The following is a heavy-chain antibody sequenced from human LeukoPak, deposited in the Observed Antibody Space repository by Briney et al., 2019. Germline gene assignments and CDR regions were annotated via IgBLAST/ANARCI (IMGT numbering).Heavy chain of an antibody. V-gene: IGHV3-23*01. D-gene: IGHD6-13*01. CDR2: ISGSGGST. J-gene: IGHJ4*02. CDR3: AKDQPFIAAAGTGDY. CDR1: GFSLSPSW. Sequence: GGSLRLSCAGSGFSLSPSWMNWVRQAPGKGLEWVSAISGSGGSTYYADSVKGRFTISRDNSKNTLYLQMNSLRAEDTAVYYCAKDQPFIAAAGTGDYWGQGTLVTVSS.